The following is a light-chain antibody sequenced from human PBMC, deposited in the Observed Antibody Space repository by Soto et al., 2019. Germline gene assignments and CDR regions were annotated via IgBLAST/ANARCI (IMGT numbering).Light chain of an antibody. CDR2: DDS. V-gene: IGLV3-21*02. J-gene: IGLJ2*01. CDR3: QVWHSSRGV. Sequence: SYELPQTPSVSVAPGQTARITCGGDNIGANSVHWYQQKPGQAPILVVYDDSDRPSGIPERFSGSNSGNTAALTITRVEGGDEADYYCQVWHSSRGVFGGGTQLTVL. CDR1: NIGANS.